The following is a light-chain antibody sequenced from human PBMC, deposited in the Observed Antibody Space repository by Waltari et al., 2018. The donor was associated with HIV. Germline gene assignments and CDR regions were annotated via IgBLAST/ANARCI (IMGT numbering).Light chain of an antibody. V-gene: IGLV2-11*01. J-gene: IGLJ3*02. CDR1: SSDAGDYNY. CDR2: DVN. CDR3: CSYADDYTWV. Sequence: QSALTQPRSVSGSPGQSVTISCTGTSSDAGDYNYVSWYQQHPAKAPKLMIFDVNKRPSGVPDRFSGSKSGNTASLTISGLQAEDEADYYCCSYADDYTWVFGGGTKLTVL.